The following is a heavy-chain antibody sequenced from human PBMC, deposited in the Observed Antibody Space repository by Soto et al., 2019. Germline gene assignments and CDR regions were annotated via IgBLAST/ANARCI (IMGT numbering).Heavy chain of an antibody. D-gene: IGHD1-26*01. CDR1: GGSISGYY. Sequence: SETLSLTCTVPGGSISGYYWIWMRQPPGKGLEWIGYIYNSGSTNYNPALKSRVTISVDTSKNQFSLKLSSVTAADTAVYYCARCLFSYGARFDPWGQGTLVTVSS. J-gene: IGHJ5*02. V-gene: IGHV4-59*01. CDR3: ARCLFSYGARFDP. CDR2: IYNSGST.